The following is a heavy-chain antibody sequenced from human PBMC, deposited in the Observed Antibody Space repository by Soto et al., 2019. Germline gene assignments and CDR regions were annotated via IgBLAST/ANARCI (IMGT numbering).Heavy chain of an antibody. Sequence: QVQFVQSGAEEKKPGASVKVSCKASGYIFNRYAIHWVRQAPGQSLEWMGWINTENGYTEYSQKLQGRVTISRDTSASTAYMELTSLTSEDTAVYYCARDSGMGWYDFSWGQGTLVTVSS. CDR2: INTENGYT. CDR3: ARDSGMGWYDFS. CDR1: GYIFNRYA. V-gene: IGHV1-3*05. J-gene: IGHJ5*02. D-gene: IGHD6-19*01.